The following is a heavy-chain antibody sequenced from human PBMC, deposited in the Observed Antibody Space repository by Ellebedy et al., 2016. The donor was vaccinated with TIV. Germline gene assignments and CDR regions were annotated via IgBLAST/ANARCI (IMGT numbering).Heavy chain of an antibody. CDR3: ARGRYYCSSTSCYAPSWFDP. CDR1: AFTFSGYS. D-gene: IGHD2-2*01. Sequence: GGSLRLSXTDSAFTFSGYSMNWVRQAPGKGLEWVSSIDSEGTDMHYADSVKGRFTISRDNAKNSLYLQMNSLGAEDTAVYFCARGRYYCSSTSCYAPSWFDPWGQGTLVTVSS. V-gene: IGHV3-21*06. J-gene: IGHJ5*02. CDR2: IDSEGTDM.